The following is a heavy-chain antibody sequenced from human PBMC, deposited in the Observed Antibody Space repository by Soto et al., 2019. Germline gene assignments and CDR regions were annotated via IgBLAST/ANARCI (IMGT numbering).Heavy chain of an antibody. D-gene: IGHD3-10*01. CDR3: ARQGFGPLHGLVDV. Sequence: QVQLQESGPGLVKPSETLSLSCTVSGGSINSYYWSWFRQSPGKRMERIGYVHHSWGSSYNPSLQRRVAISLDTSKSQFSLKVPPVTATDPAVYYCARQGFGPLHGLVDVWGQGTTVTVSS. V-gene: IGHV4-59*08. CDR1: GGSINSYY. J-gene: IGHJ6*02. CDR2: VHHSWGS.